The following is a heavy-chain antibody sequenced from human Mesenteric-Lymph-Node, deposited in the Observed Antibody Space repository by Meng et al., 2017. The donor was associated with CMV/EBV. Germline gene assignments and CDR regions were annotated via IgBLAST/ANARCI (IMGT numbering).Heavy chain of an antibody. Sequence: SETLSLTCTVSGGSISSGGYYWSWIRQPPEKGLEWIGSVSYSGGTYYSPSLKSRVTMSLDTSKYHFSLNLNSVTAADTAVYYCARESGNYFLDFDFWGQGTLVTVSS. V-gene: IGHV4-39*07. CDR1: GGSISSGGYY. CDR3: ARESGNYFLDFDF. D-gene: IGHD2/OR15-2a*01. J-gene: IGHJ4*02. CDR2: VSYSGGT.